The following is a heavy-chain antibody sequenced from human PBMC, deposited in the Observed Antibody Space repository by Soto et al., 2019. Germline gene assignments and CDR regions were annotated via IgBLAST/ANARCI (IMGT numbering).Heavy chain of an antibody. CDR1: GGSISSYS. D-gene: IGHD2-8*02. V-gene: IGHV4-59*12. J-gene: IGHJ6*02. CDR2: IYYSGST. CDR3: ARGGVSLDGMDV. Sequence: QVQLQESRPGLVKPSETLSLTCTVSGGSISSYSWSWIRQPPGKGMEWIGYIYYSGSTNYNPSLKSLVTISVDTSKNHCSLKLSSLTAADTAVYYCARGGVSLDGMDVWGQSSTVTFSS.